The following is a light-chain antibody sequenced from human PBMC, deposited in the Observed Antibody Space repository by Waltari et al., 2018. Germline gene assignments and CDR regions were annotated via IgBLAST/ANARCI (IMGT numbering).Light chain of an antibody. CDR3: QQSYSTPLYT. Sequence: IQMTQSPSSLSASVGDRVTITCRASQSISSYLNWYQQKPGKAPKLLLYAASSLQSGVPSRFSGSGSGTDFTLTISSLQPEDFATYYCQQSYSTPLYTFGQGTKLEIK. CDR2: AAS. V-gene: IGKV1-39*01. CDR1: QSISSY. J-gene: IGKJ2*01.